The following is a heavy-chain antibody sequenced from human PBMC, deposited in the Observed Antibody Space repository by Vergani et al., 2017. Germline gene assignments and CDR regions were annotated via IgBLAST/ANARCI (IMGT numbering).Heavy chain of an antibody. V-gene: IGHV4-30-2*01. D-gene: IGHD2-2*01. J-gene: IGHJ3*02. CDR2: IDHSGST. Sequence: QLQLQESGSGLVKPSQTLSLTCAVSGGSISSGGYSWSWIRQPPGKGLEWIGYIDHSGSTYYNPSLKSRVTISVDRSKNQFSLKLSSVTAADTAVYYCARASPIPYCSSTSCQAFDIWGQGTMVTVSS. CDR3: ARASPIPYCSSTSCQAFDI. CDR1: GGSISSGGYS.